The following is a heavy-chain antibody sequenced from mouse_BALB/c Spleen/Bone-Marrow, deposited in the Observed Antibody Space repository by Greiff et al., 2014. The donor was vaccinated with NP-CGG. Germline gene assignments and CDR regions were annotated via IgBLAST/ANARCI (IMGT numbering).Heavy chain of an antibody. CDR2: IYPGSGST. Sequence: QVQLQQSGPELVKPGASVKMSCKASGYTFTDYVISWVKQRTGQGLEWIGEIYPGSGSTYYNEKFKGKATLTADKSSNTAYMQLSSLTSEDSAVYFCGRGGGYGSSWFAYWGQGTLVTVSA. V-gene: IGHV1-77*01. J-gene: IGHJ3*01. CDR3: GRGGGYGSSWFAY. CDR1: GYTFTDYV. D-gene: IGHD1-1*01.